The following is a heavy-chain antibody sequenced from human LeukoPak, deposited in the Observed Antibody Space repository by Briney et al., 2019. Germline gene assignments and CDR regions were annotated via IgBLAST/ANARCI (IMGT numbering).Heavy chain of an antibody. CDR2: IYPDDSDT. V-gene: IGHV5-51*03. D-gene: IGHD1-26*01. CDR3: ARPFSGSYYSGGFDI. CDR1: GYSFTSYW. J-gene: IGHJ3*02. Sequence: GEPLKISCKASGYSFTSYWIAWVRQMPGKGLESMGIIYPDDSDTKYSSSFQGQVTISADKSISTAYLQWSSLKASDTAMYYCARPFSGSYYSGGFDIWGQGTMVTVSS.